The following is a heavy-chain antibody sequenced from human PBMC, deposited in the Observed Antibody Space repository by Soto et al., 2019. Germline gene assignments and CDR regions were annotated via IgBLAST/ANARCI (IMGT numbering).Heavy chain of an antibody. CDR1: GYTFTDYF. D-gene: IGHD2-2*01. J-gene: IGHJ4*02. CDR2: INPNSGGT. CDR3: ARDTKIPANAIHDGR. V-gene: IGHV1-2*02. Sequence: VEMMQSGAEVKKPGASVRVSCKASGYTFTDYFIHWVRQAPGQGLEWMGWINPNSGGTNYAQKFQGRVTMTRDTSITTVYLDLSRLRSDDTVTYYCARDTKIPANAIHDGRWGQGTLVTVSS.